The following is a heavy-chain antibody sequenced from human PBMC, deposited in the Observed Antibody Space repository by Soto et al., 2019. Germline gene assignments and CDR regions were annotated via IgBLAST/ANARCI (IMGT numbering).Heavy chain of an antibody. Sequence: EVQLVESGGGLVQSGGSLRLSCATSGFTFSSEWMHWVRQAPGKGLEWVSRINKDGSYKNYADFVEGRFTISRDDAKSELHPHMDRLRAEDTAVYYCTRGGLEPFDYLGQGALVSVSS. CDR1: GFTFSSEW. CDR2: INKDGSYK. V-gene: IGHV3-74*01. CDR3: TRGGLEPFDY. D-gene: IGHD1-1*01. J-gene: IGHJ4*02.